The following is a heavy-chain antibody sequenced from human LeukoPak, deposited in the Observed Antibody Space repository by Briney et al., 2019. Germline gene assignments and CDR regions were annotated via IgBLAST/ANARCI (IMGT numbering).Heavy chain of an antibody. Sequence: ASVKVSCKASGYTFSGYHMHWVRQAPGHGLEWMGWINPNSGDTKYAQNFRGRVTMTRDTSLSTAYMDLSRLRSDDTALYYCARAQKTRNIYGDYVFLFDYWGQGTLVTVSS. CDR1: GYTFSGYH. V-gene: IGHV1-2*02. D-gene: IGHD4-17*01. CDR3: ARAQKTRNIYGDYVFLFDY. CDR2: INPNSGDT. J-gene: IGHJ4*02.